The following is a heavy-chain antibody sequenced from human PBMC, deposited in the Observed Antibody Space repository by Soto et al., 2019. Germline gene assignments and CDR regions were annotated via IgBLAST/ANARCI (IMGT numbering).Heavy chain of an antibody. CDR2: ISWNSGSI. D-gene: IGHD6-19*01. Sequence: EVQLVESGGGWVQPGRSLRLSCAASGFTFDDYAMHWVRQAPGKGLEWVSGISWNSGSIGYADSVKGRFTISRDNAKNSLYLQMNSLRAEDTALYYCAKDAVAGPNWGQGTLVTVSS. CDR1: GFTFDDYA. CDR3: AKDAVAGPN. V-gene: IGHV3-9*01. J-gene: IGHJ4*02.